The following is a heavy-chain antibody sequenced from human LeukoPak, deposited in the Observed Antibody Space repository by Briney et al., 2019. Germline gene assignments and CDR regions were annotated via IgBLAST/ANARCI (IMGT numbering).Heavy chain of an antibody. CDR2: IYYSGST. J-gene: IGHJ4*02. D-gene: IGHD6-19*01. CDR1: SGSISGYY. Sequence: PSETLSLTCSVSSGSISGYYWSWIRQPPGKGLEWIGYIYYSGSTNYNPSLKSRVTISVDTSKNQFSLKLSSVTAADTAVYYCARFPYSSGSSNAYWGQGSLVTVSS. V-gene: IGHV4-59*08. CDR3: ARFPYSSGSSNAY.